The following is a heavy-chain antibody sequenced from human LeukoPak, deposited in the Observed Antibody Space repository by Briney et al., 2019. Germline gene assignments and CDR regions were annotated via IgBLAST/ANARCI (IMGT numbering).Heavy chain of an antibody. CDR2: VYYSGST. D-gene: IGHD3-10*01. Sequence: SETLSLTCTVSGGSISSYYWSWIRQPPGKGLEWIGFVYYSGSTNYNPSLKSRVTISVDTSNNQFSLKVNSVTAADTAVYYCAREGSSYWYFDLWGRGTLVTVFS. CDR1: GGSISSYY. J-gene: IGHJ2*01. CDR3: AREGSSYWYFDL. V-gene: IGHV4-59*01.